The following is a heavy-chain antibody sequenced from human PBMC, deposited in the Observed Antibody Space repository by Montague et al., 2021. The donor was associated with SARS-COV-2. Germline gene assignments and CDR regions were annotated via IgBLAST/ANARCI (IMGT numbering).Heavy chain of an antibody. CDR1: GGSMRGYY. Sequence: SETLSLTCTVSGGSMRGYYWSWIRQPPGEGLEWIGYINYSGSTDYNPSLNSRVTLSLATSKNQFSLNLGSVTAADTAFYYCARVHYYTGYVDTWGQGTLVSVSS. CDR3: ARVHYYTGYVDT. J-gene: IGHJ4*02. CDR2: INYSGST. V-gene: IGHV4-59*01. D-gene: IGHD3-22*01.